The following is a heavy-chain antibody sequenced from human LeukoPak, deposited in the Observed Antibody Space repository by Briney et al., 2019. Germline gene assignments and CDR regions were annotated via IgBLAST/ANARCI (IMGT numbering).Heavy chain of an antibody. J-gene: IGHJ4*02. CDR1: GFTVSSNY. CDR3: ARARGNYYDGSGYYWAY. Sequence: GGSLRLSCAASGFTVSSNYMSWVRQAPGKGLEWVSVIYSGGSTYYADSVKARFTISRDNSKNTLYLQMNILRAEDTAVYYCARARGNYYDGSGYYWAYWGQGTLDTVSS. CDR2: IYSGGST. V-gene: IGHV3-53*01. D-gene: IGHD3-22*01.